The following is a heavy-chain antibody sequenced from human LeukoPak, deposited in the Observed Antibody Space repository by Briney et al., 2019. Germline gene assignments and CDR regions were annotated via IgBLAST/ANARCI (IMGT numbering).Heavy chain of an antibody. CDR3: ARGGYGDRDDSLDI. J-gene: IGHJ3*02. V-gene: IGHV4-31*03. CDR2: IYYSGST. CDR1: GGSISSGGYY. D-gene: IGHD4-17*01. Sequence: SQTLSLTCTVSGGSISSGGYYWSWIRQHPGKGLEWIGYIYYSGSTYYNPSLKSRVTISVDTSKNQFSLKLRSVTAADTAVYYCARGGYGDRDDSLDIWGQGTVVTVSS.